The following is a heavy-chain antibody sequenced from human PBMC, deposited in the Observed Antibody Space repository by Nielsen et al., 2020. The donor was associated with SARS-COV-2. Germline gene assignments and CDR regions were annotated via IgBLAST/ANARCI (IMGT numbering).Heavy chain of an antibody. V-gene: IGHV3-11*06. Sequence: GGSLRLSCAASGFTFSDYYMSWIRQAPGKGLEWVSYISSSSSYTNYADSVKGRFTISRDNAKNSLYLQMNSLRAEDTAVYYCARGGSSGYYYSYFDYWGQGTLVTVSS. CDR3: ARGGSSGYYYSYFDY. CDR1: GFTFSDYY. CDR2: ISSSSSYT. D-gene: IGHD3-22*01. J-gene: IGHJ4*02.